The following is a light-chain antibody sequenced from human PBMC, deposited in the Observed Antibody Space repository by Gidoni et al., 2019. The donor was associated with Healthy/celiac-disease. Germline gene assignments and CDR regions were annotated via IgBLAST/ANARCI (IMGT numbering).Light chain of an antibody. CDR1: SSNIGAGYD. CDR3: QSYDSSLSGSV. Sequence: QSVLTQPPSVSGAPGQRVTISCTGSSSNIGAGYDVHCYQQPPGTAPKLLIYGNTNRPSGVPDRSSGSKSGTSASLAITGLQAEDEADYYCQSYDSSLSGSVFGGGTKLTVL. CDR2: GNT. J-gene: IGLJ2*01. V-gene: IGLV1-40*01.